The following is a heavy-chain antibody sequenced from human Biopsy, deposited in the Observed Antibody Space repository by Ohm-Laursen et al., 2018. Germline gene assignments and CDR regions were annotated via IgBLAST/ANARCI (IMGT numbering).Heavy chain of an antibody. V-gene: IGHV4-59*13. CDR3: ARDSGILNYGNFKYYHYYGMDV. Sequence: SDTLSLTCTVSGGPIDSYYWSWIRQPPGKALEWIGHIYYSVMTNYNPSLQSRVSISVDTSRNQVSLTLSSVTAADTAVYCCARDSGILNYGNFKYYHYYGMDVWGQGTKVTVSS. CDR1: GGPIDSYY. J-gene: IGHJ6*02. D-gene: IGHD4-11*01. CDR2: IYYSVMT.